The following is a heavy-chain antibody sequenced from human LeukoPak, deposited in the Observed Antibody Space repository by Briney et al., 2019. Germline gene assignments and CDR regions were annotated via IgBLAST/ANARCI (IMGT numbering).Heavy chain of an antibody. Sequence: GGSLRLSCAASGFTSSSYWMSWVRQAPGKGLEWVANIKQDGSEKYYVDSVKGRFTISRDNAKNSLYLQMNSLRAEDTAVYYCARGYGNYGYWGQGNLVTVSS. J-gene: IGHJ4*02. CDR3: ARGYGNYGY. V-gene: IGHV3-7*01. CDR1: GFTSSSYW. CDR2: IKQDGSEK. D-gene: IGHD4-11*01.